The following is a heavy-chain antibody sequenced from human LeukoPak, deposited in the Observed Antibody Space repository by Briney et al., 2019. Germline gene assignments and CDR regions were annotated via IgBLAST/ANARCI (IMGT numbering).Heavy chain of an antibody. CDR1: GDIVSSHIAA. J-gene: IGHJ6*02. Sequence: SQTLSLTCAISGDIVSSHIAAWHWIRQSPSRGLEWLGRTYYRYKWYNDYAVSVNSRITINPDTSKNQFSLQLNSVTPEDTAVYYCARDLSQLDPYYYYGMDVWGQGTTVTVSS. D-gene: IGHD6-13*01. CDR2: TYYRYKWYN. V-gene: IGHV6-1*01. CDR3: ARDLSQLDPYYYYGMDV.